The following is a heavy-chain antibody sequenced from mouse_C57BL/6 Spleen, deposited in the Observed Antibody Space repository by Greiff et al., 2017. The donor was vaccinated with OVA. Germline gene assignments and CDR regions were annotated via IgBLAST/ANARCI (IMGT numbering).Heavy chain of an antibody. CDR2: IYPGDGDT. CDR3: ARSGQLRLREFDY. CDR1: GYAFSSSW. V-gene: IGHV1-82*01. J-gene: IGHJ2*01. D-gene: IGHD3-2*02. Sequence: VQLQQSGPELVKPGASVKISCKASGYAFSSSWMNWVKQRPGKGLEWIGRIYPGDGDTNYNGKFKGKATLTADKSSSTAYMQLSSLTSEVSAVYFCARSGQLRLREFDYWGQGTTLTVSS.